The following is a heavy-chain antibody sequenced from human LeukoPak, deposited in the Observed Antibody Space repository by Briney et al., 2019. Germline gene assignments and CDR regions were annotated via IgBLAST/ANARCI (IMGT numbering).Heavy chain of an antibody. D-gene: IGHD2-2*01. CDR3: ARDLVTAASDFYYYLDV. V-gene: IGHV1-18*01. CDR1: GYTFNAYG. Sequence: ASVKVSCKASGYTFNAYGISWVRQAPGQGLEWVGWISTYNGDTNYAQKFQGRVTMTTDTSTNTAHMQLRSLRSDDTAVYYCARDLVTAASDFYYYLDVWGKGTTITISS. J-gene: IGHJ6*03. CDR2: ISTYNGDT.